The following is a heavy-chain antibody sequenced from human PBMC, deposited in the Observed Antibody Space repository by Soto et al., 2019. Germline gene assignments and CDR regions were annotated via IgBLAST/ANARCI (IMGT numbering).Heavy chain of an antibody. CDR2: INAGNGNT. Sequence: QVHLVQSGAEVKKPGASVKVSCKASGYTFTTYAMHWVRQAPGQRLEWMGWINAGNGNTKYSQKFQGRVTITSDTSASTAYMELSSLRSEDTAVYYCARDKGSPSFQHWGQGTLVTVSS. V-gene: IGHV1-3*01. D-gene: IGHD2-15*01. CDR3: ARDKGSPSFQH. J-gene: IGHJ1*01. CDR1: GYTFTTYA.